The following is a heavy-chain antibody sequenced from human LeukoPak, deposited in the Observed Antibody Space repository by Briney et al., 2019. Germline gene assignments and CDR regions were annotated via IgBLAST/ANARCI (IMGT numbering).Heavy chain of an antibody. CDR2: IYSGGST. CDR3: ARDSRDSSGYYSGFFDY. V-gene: IGHV3-66*01. D-gene: IGHD3-22*01. J-gene: IGHJ4*02. CDR1: GFTVSSNY. Sequence: GGSLRLSCAASGFTVSSNYMSWVRQAPGKGLEWVSVIYSGGSTYYADSVKGRFTISRDNSKNTLYLQMNSLRAEDTAVYYCARDSRDSSGYYSGFFDYWGRGTLVTVSS.